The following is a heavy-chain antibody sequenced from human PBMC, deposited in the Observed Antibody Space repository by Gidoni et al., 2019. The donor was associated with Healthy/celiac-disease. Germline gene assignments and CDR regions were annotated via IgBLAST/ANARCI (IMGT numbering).Heavy chain of an antibody. V-gene: IGHV4-39*01. CDR3: ARRVAVAGKYYFDY. CDR1: GGSISSSSYY. CDR2: IYYSGST. Sequence: QLQLQESGPGLVKPSETLSLTCTVSGGSISSSSYYWGWIRQPPGKGLEWIGSIYYSGSTYYNPSLKSRVTISVDTSKNQFSLKLSSVTAADTAVYYCARRVAVAGKYYFDYWGQGTLVTVSS. J-gene: IGHJ4*02. D-gene: IGHD6-19*01.